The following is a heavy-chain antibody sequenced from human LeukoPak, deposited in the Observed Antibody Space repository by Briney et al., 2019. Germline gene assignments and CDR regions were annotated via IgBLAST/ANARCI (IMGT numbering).Heavy chain of an antibody. D-gene: IGHD4-17*01. J-gene: IGHJ5*02. CDR2: IYHSGST. V-gene: IGHV4-4*02. CDR1: GGSISSSNW. CDR3: ARDHGDGNWFDP. Sequence: SETLSLTCAVSGGSISSSNWWSWVRQPPGKGLGWIGEIYHSGSTNYNPSLKSRVTISVDKSKNQFSLKLSSVTAADTAVYYCARDHGDGNWFDPWGQGTLVTVSS.